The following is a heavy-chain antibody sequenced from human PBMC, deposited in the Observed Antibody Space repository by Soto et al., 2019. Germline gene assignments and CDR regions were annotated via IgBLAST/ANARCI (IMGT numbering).Heavy chain of an antibody. V-gene: IGHV4-30-4*01. Sequence: QVQLQQSGPGLVKPSQTLSLTCTVSGGSISFDHYHWTWIHQPPGKGLEWIGYVHYSGSVLYNPSLQSRVSISVHTSKNQFSLKLSSVTAADTAVYFCAREDDGGDRDYYGLDVWGQGTTVTVSS. J-gene: IGHJ6*02. CDR3: AREDDGGDRDYYGLDV. D-gene: IGHD2-21*02. CDR2: VHYSGSV. CDR1: GGSISFDHYH.